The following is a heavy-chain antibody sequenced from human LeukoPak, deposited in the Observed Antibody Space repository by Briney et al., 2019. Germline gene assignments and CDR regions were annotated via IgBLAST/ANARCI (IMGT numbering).Heavy chain of an antibody. J-gene: IGHJ1*01. D-gene: IGHD3-10*01. V-gene: IGHV3-30-3*01. CDR1: GFTFSSYA. Sequence: GGSLRLSCAASGFTFSSYAMSWVRQAPGKGLGWVAVISYDGSNKYYADSVKGRFTISRDNSKNTLYLQMDSLRAEDTAVYYCAREEYYGSGSYFLSRYFQHWGQGTLVTVSS. CDR2: ISYDGSNK. CDR3: AREEYYGSGSYFLSRYFQH.